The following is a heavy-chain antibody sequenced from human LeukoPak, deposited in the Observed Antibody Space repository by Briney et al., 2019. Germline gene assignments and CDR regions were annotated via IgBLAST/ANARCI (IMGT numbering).Heavy chain of an antibody. J-gene: IGHJ5*02. CDR2: IYSGGST. Sequence: GGFLRLSCAASGFTVSSNYMSWVRQAPGKGLEWVSVIYSGGSTYYADSVKGRFTISRDNSKNTLYLQMNSLRAEDTAVYYCAREYGSGSYYFNWFDPWGQGTLVTVSS. CDR1: GFTVSSNY. CDR3: AREYGSGSYYFNWFDP. D-gene: IGHD3-10*01. V-gene: IGHV3-53*01.